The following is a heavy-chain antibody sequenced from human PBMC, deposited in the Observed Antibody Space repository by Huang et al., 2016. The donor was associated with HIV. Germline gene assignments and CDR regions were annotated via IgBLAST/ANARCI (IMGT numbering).Heavy chain of an antibody. V-gene: IGHV1-24*01. J-gene: IGHJ4*02. CDR1: GYTLTELS. CDR2: FDPEDGET. D-gene: IGHD3-22*01. Sequence: QVQLVQSGAEVKKPGASVKVSCKVSGYTLTELSMHWVRQALGKGLEWRGCFDPEDGETIYAQKCQGRVDMPEDTSTDTAYMELSSLRSEDTAVYYCATVYRRFRNHDSGDYYFDYWDQGTLVTVSS. CDR3: ATVYRRFRNHDSGDYYFDY.